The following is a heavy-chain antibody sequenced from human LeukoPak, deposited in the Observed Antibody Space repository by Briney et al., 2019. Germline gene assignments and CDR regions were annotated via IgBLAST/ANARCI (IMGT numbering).Heavy chain of an antibody. CDR1: GGSISSYY. D-gene: IGHD6-19*01. CDR3: ARIAVAELRPYDAFDI. J-gene: IGHJ3*02. CDR2: IYYSGST. V-gene: IGHV4-59*01. Sequence: SETLSLTCTVSGGSISSYYWSWIRQPPGKGLEWIGYIYYSGSTNYNPSLKSRVTISVDTSKNQFSLKLSSVTAADTAVYYCARIAVAELRPYDAFDIWGQGTMVTVSS.